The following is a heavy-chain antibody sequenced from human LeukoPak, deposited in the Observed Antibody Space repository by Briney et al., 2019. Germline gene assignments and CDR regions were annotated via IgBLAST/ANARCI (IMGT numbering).Heavy chain of an antibody. V-gene: IGHV4-31*03. CDR3: ARDPAKCGGDCYSV. J-gene: IGHJ1*01. D-gene: IGHD2-21*02. CDR2: IYYSGST. CDR1: GGSISSGGYY. Sequence: KASETLSLTCTVSGGSISSGGYYWSWIRQHPGKGLEWIGYIYYSGSTYYNPSLKSRVTISVDTSKNQFSLKLSSVTAADTAVYYCARDPAKCGGDCYSVWGQGTLVTVSS.